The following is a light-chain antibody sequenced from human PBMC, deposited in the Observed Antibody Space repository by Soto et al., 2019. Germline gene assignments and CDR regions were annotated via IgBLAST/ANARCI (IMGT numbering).Light chain of an antibody. V-gene: IGKV3-11*01. CDR1: QSIDSY. Sequence: EIVLTQFPVTLSLSPGERATLSCRASQSIDSYLAWYQHKPGQSPRLLIYDASNRATGIPARFSGSGSGTDFTLTISSLEPEDFAVYYCQQRSNWPMYTFGQGTKVDIK. CDR3: QQRSNWPMYT. J-gene: IGKJ2*01. CDR2: DAS.